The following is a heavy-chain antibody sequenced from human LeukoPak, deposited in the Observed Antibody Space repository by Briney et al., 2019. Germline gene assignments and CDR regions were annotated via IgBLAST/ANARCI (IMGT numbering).Heavy chain of an antibody. D-gene: IGHD5-12*01. CDR3: AKAKYSALYYFDY. CDR2: TSGSGGST. J-gene: IGHJ4*02. V-gene: IGHV3-23*01. CDR1: GFTFSSYS. Sequence: GGSLRLSCAASGFTFSSYSMNWVRQAPGKGLEWVSGTSGSGGSTFYADSVKGRFTISRDNSKNTLYLQMNSLRAEDTAVYYCAKAKYSALYYFDYWGQGTLVTVSS.